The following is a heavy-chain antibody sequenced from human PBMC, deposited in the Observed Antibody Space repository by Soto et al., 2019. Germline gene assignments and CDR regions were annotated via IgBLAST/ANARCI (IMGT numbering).Heavy chain of an antibody. J-gene: IGHJ3*01. CDR2: ISGYNGRT. CDR1: GYNFRNFG. Sequence: GASVKVSCKASGYNFRNFGITWVLQASGLGLEWLGWISGYNGRTSSARDFRDRVVLTTDTATSTAYMELRSLTSDDTAIYYCAREGYSSGFDPFDFWGQGTRVTVSS. V-gene: IGHV1-18*01. D-gene: IGHD5-18*01. CDR3: AREGYSSGFDPFDF.